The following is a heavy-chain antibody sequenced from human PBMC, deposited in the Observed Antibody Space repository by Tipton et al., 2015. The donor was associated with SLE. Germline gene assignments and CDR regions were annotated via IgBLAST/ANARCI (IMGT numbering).Heavy chain of an antibody. CDR2: IYYSGGT. J-gene: IGHJ4*02. V-gene: IGHV4-39*07. CDR1: GGSISSSSYY. Sequence: TLSLTCTVSGGSISSSSYYWGWIRQPPGKGLEWIGSIYYSGGTYYNPSLKSRVTISVDTSKNQFSLKLSSVTAADTAVYYCARWGMGSSWGYWGQGTLVTVSS. D-gene: IGHD6-13*01. CDR3: ARWGMGSSWGY.